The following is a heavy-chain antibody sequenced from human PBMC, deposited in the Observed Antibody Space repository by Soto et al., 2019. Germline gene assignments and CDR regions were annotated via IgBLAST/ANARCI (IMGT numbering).Heavy chain of an antibody. D-gene: IGHD3-22*01. CDR3: ARGGTRNYYDSSGYYSRPGRNRFDP. CDR2: INHSGST. Sequence: QVQLQQWGAGLLKPPETLSLTCAVYGGSFSGYYWSWIRQPPGKGLEWIGEINHSGSTNYNPSLKSRVTISVDTSKNQFSLKLSSVTAADTAVYYCARGGTRNYYDSSGYYSRPGRNRFDPWGQGTLVTVSS. V-gene: IGHV4-34*01. CDR1: GGSFSGYY. J-gene: IGHJ5*02.